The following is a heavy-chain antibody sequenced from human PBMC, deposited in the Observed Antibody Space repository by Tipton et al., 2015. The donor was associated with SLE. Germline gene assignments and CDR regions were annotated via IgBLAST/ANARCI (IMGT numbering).Heavy chain of an antibody. D-gene: IGHD1-26*01. Sequence: QLVQSGAEVKKPGASVKVSCKASGYTFTSYYMHWVRQAPGQGLEWMGIINPSGGSTSYAQKFQGRVTMTRDTSTSTVYMELSSLRSEDTAVYYCARTPLLVGATYRRYYFDYWGQGTLVTVSS. CDR1: GYTFTSYY. V-gene: IGHV1-46*01. CDR3: ARTPLLVGATYRRYYFDY. CDR2: INPSGGST. J-gene: IGHJ4*02.